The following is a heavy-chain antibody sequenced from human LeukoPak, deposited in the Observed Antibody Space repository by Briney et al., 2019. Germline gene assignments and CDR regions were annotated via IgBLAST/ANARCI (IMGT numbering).Heavy chain of an antibody. CDR3: AREWLLLDY. CDR1: EFTFDDYA. CDR2: ISWNGDST. V-gene: IGHV3-20*04. D-gene: IGHD3-22*01. J-gene: IGHJ4*02. Sequence: GGSLRLSCAASEFTFDDYAMSWVRQTPGKGLEWVSGISWNGDSTGYSNSVKGRFTISRDNAKNSLYLQMNSLRAEDTAVYYCAREWLLLDYWGQGTLVTVSS.